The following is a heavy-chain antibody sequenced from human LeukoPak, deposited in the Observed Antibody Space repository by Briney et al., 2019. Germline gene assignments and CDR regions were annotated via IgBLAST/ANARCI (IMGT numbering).Heavy chain of an antibody. V-gene: IGHV4-4*02. Sequence: SGTLSLTCAVSGGSISSSNWWSWVRQPPGKGLEWIGEIYHSGSTNYNPSLKSRVTISVDKSKNQFSLKLSSVTAADTAVYYCARDIRTYCGGDCYGDAFDIWGHGTMVTVSS. CDR1: GGSISSSNW. J-gene: IGHJ3*02. D-gene: IGHD2-21*02. CDR3: ARDIRTYCGGDCYGDAFDI. CDR2: IYHSGST.